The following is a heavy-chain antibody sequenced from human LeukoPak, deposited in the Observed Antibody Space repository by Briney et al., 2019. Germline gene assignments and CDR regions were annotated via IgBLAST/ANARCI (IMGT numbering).Heavy chain of an antibody. J-gene: IGHJ4*02. D-gene: IGHD3-22*01. V-gene: IGHV1-18*01. CDR1: GGTFSSYD. CDR3: ARDVSHRLYYDSSGYYILFDS. Sequence: ASVKVSCKASGGTFSSYDIRWVRQAPGQGLEWMGWISAYNGNANYAQKLQGRVTMTTDTSTRTAYMELRSLRSDDTAVYYCARDVSHRLYYDSSGYYILFDSWGQGTLVTVSS. CDR2: ISAYNGNA.